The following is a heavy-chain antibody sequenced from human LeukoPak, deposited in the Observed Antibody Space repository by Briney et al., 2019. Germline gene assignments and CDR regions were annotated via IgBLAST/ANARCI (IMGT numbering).Heavy chain of an antibody. J-gene: IGHJ6*03. V-gene: IGHV3-23*01. Sequence: PGGSLRLSCAASGFTFSSYAMSWVRQAPGKGLEWVSAISGSGGSTYYADSVKGRFTISRDNSKNTLYLQMNSLRAEDTAVYYCARVGSGSSSYGYYYMDVWGKGTTVTVSS. CDR1: GFTFSSYA. CDR2: ISGSGGST. CDR3: ARVGSGSSSYGYYYMDV. D-gene: IGHD6-6*01.